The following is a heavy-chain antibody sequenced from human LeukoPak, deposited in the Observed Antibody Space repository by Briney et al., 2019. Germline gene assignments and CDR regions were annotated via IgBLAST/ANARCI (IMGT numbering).Heavy chain of an antibody. D-gene: IGHD3-10*01. CDR1: VFTFRRYE. CDR2: ISGSGSTI. V-gene: IGHV3-48*03. CDR3: AGEGTPSGSFNYYYYYMDV. Sequence: GWSLRLSCAASVFTFRRYEMSWVRQAPAKGLEWVSYISGSGSTIYYADSLQGRFTLSRDNAKNSLYMHMNNLRAEDTAVYYCAGEGTPSGSFNYYYYYMDVWGKGTTVTVSS. J-gene: IGHJ6*03.